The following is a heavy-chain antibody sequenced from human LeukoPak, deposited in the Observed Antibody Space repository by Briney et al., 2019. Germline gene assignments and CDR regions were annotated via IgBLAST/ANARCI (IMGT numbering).Heavy chain of an antibody. CDR2: IYTSGST. CDR3: ARGLAYSTDYFHESYFDC. J-gene: IGHJ4*02. V-gene: IGHV4-61*02. D-gene: IGHD3-22*01. Sequence: PSETLSLTCTVSGGSISSGNYYWSWIRQPAGKGLEWIGRIYTSGSTNYNPSLKSRVTISVDTSKNQFSLKLSSVTAADTAVYYCARGLAYSTDYFHESYFDCWGQGTLVTVSS. CDR1: GGSISSGNYY.